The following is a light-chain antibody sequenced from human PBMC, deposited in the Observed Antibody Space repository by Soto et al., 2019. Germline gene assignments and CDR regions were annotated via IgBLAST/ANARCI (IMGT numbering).Light chain of an antibody. CDR2: GAS. V-gene: IGKV3-15*01. CDR1: RRVNTY. Sequence: ETVLTQSPGTLSLSPGDRATLSCRASRRVNTYLAWYQQKPGQAPRLLIYGASTRATGIPARFSGSASGTEFTLTISSLQSEDFAVYYCQQYNNWPPITFGQGTRLEIK. CDR3: QQYNNWPPIT. J-gene: IGKJ5*01.